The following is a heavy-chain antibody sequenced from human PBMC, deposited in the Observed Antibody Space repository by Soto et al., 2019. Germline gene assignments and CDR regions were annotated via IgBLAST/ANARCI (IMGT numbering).Heavy chain of an antibody. CDR3: AKVNGYSSGWFDY. V-gene: IGHV3-23*01. CDR2: ISGSGGST. D-gene: IGHD6-19*01. J-gene: IGHJ4*02. CDR1: GFTFSSDA. Sequence: EVQLLESGGGLVQPGGSLRLSCAASGFTFSSDAMSWVRQAPGMGLEWVSAISGSGGSTYYADSVKGRFTISRDNSKNTLYLQMNSLRAEDTAVYYCAKVNGYSSGWFDYWGQGTLVTVSS.